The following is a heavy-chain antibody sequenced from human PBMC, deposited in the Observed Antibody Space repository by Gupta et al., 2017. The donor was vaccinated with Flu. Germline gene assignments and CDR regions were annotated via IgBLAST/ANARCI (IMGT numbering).Heavy chain of an antibody. V-gene: IGHV3-21*01. CDR1: YN. Sequence: YNMNCVRQAPGKGLEWVSSISGSSSYIYYADSVKGRFTISRDNAKNSLYLQMNSLRAEDTAVYYCAREPPARSSYNWYFDLWGRGTLVTVSS. D-gene: IGHD3-16*01. CDR3: AREPPARSSYNWYFDL. CDR2: ISGSSSYI. J-gene: IGHJ2*01.